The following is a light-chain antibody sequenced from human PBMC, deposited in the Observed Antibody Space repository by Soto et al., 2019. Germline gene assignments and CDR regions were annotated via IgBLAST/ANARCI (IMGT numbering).Light chain of an antibody. J-gene: IGLJ1*01. CDR2: EVS. Sequence: QSALTQPASVSGSPGQSITISCTGTNSDVGGYNYVSWYQQHPGKAPELMIYEVSHRPSGVSNRFSGSKSDNTASLTISGLQAEDEADYYCSSYTSISTLYVFGTGTKVP. V-gene: IGLV2-14*01. CDR3: SSYTSISTLYV. CDR1: NSDVGGYNY.